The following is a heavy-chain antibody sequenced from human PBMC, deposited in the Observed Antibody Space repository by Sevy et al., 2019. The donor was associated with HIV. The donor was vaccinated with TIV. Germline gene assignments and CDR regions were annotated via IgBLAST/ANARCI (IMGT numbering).Heavy chain of an antibody. J-gene: IGHJ4*02. CDR1: GFTFSSYG. D-gene: IGHD3-16*01. CDR2: ISYDGSDK. V-gene: IGHV3-30*18. Sequence: GGSLRLSCAASGFTFSSYGMHWVRQAPGKGLEWVAVISYDGSDKYYADSVKGRFTISRDNSKNTLYLQMNSLRAEDMAVYYCAKDFGNEGELYDYWGQGTLVTVSS. CDR3: AKDFGNEGELYDY.